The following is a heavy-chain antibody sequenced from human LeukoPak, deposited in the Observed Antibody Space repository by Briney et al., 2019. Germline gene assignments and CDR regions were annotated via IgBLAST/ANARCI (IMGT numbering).Heavy chain of an antibody. V-gene: IGHV1-46*01. Sequence: ASVKVSCMASGYTFTGYNMHWVRQAPGQGPEWMAIINPSSGSTAYAQKFQGRVTLTRDTSTNTHYIELSSLRSEDTAIYYCARDSSNWSFDYWGQGTPVTVSS. CDR2: INPSSGST. D-gene: IGHD6-13*01. CDR3: ARDSSNWSFDY. CDR1: GYTFTGYN. J-gene: IGHJ4*02.